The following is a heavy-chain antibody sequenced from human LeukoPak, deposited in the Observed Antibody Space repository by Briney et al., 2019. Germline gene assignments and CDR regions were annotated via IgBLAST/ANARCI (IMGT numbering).Heavy chain of an antibody. Sequence: GGSLRLSCAASGFTFSSYEMNWVRQAPGKGLEWVSYISSSGSTIYYADSVKGRFTISRDNAKNSLYLQMNSLRAEDTAVYYCARVTMVRGVSLDYWGQGTLVTVSS. D-gene: IGHD3-10*01. V-gene: IGHV3-48*03. CDR3: ARVTMVRGVSLDY. CDR1: GFTFSSYE. CDR2: ISSSGSTI. J-gene: IGHJ4*02.